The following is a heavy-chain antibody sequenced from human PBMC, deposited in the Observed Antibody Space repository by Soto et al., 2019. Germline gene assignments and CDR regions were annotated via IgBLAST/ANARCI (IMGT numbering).Heavy chain of an antibody. Sequence: QVQLVESGGGVVQPGRSLRLSCAASGFTFSSYGMHWVRQAPGKGLEWVAVIWYDGSNKYYADSVKGRFTISRDNSKNTLYLQMNSLRAEDTAVYYCARDSCISTSCYVWARYYYYYGMDVWGQVTTVTVSS. CDR1: GFTFSSYG. V-gene: IGHV3-33*01. CDR3: ARDSCISTSCYVWARYYYYYGMDV. D-gene: IGHD2-2*01. CDR2: IWYDGSNK. J-gene: IGHJ6*02.